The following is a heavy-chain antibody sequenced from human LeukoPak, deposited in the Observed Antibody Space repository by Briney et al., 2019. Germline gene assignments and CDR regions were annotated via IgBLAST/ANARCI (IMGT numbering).Heavy chain of an antibody. D-gene: IGHD3-22*01. CDR3: ARDRQSSYYDSSGYYAPVFDY. J-gene: IGHJ4*02. CDR2: ISSSSSSI. CDR1: GFIFNYYS. V-gene: IGHV3-48*01. Sequence: GGSLRLSCAASGFIFNYYSMNWVRQAPGKGLEWVSYISSSSSSIYYADSVKGRFTISRDNAKNSLYLQVNSLRAEDTAMYYCARDRQSSYYDSSGYYAPVFDYWGQGTLVTVSS.